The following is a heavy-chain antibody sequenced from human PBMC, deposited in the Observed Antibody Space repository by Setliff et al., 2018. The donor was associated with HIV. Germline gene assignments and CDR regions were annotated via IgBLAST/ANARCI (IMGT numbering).Heavy chain of an antibody. J-gene: IGHJ4*02. V-gene: IGHV3-23*01. CDR3: ARRAYCSSTTCFDN. CDR1: GFTFSNYA. Sequence: GSLRLSCAASGFTFSNYAMSWVRQAPGEGLEWVSAILSTGERTFYADSVKGRFTISRDNSKNTVYLQMNSLRAEDTAEYYCARRAYCSSTTCFDNWGQGTLVTVSS. D-gene: IGHD2-2*01. CDR2: ILSTGERT.